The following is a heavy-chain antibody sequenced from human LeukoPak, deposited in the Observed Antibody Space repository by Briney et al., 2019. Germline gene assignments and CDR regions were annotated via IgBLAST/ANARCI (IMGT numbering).Heavy chain of an antibody. V-gene: IGHV3-21*04. D-gene: IGHD3-22*01. J-gene: IGHJ4*02. Sequence: GGSLRLSCAASGFTFSSYSMNWVRQAPGKGLEWVSSISSSSSYIYYADSVKGRFTISRDNAKNSLYLQMNSLRAEDTAVYYCASTPASYYYDSSGYDFDYWGQGTLVTVSS. CDR2: ISSSSSYI. CDR3: ASTPASYYYDSSGYDFDY. CDR1: GFTFSSYS.